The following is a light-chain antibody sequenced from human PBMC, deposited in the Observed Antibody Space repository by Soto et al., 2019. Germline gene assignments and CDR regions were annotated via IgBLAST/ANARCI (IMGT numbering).Light chain of an antibody. CDR1: QSISSW. CDR2: RAS. Sequence: DIQMTQSPSTLSASVGDRVTITCRASQSISSWLAWYQQKPGKGPNLLIYRASSLESGVPSRFSGSGSGTEFTLTISSLQPDDFATYYCQQSFTFGPGTKVDIK. V-gene: IGKV1-5*03. CDR3: QQSFT. J-gene: IGKJ3*01.